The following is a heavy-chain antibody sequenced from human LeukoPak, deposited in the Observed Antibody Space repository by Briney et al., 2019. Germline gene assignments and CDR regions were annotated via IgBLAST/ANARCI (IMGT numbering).Heavy chain of an antibody. V-gene: IGHV3-23*01. Sequence: PGGSLRLSCAASGFTFSSYAMSWVRQAPGKGLEWVSGISGSGGSTYYADSVKGRFTISRDNSKNTLYLQMNSLRAEDAAVYYCTKQEYGDGAFHFDSWGQGTLVTVSS. CDR3: TKQEYGDGAFHFDS. CDR2: ISGSGGST. CDR1: GFTFSSYA. J-gene: IGHJ4*02. D-gene: IGHD4-17*01.